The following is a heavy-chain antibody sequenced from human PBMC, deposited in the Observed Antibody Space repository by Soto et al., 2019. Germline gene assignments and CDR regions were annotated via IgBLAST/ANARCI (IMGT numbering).Heavy chain of an antibody. CDR2: IIPIFGTA. J-gene: IGHJ2*01. CDR1: GGTFSSYA. Sequence: SVKVSCKASGGTFSSYAISWVRQAPGQGLEWMGGIIPIFGTANYAQKFQGRVTITADESTSTAYMELSSLRSEDTAVYYCARDHPYSSSAGWYFDLWGRGTLVTVS. D-gene: IGHD6-6*01. CDR3: ARDHPYSSSAGWYFDL. V-gene: IGHV1-69*13.